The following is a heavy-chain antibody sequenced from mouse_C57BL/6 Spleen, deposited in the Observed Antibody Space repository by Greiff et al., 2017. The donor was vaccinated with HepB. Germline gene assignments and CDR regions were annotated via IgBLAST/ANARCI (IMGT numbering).Heavy chain of an antibody. J-gene: IGHJ2*01. CDR1: GYTFTDYY. D-gene: IGHD4-1*01. V-gene: IGHV1-26*01. CDR2: INPNNGGT. CDR3: ASYWGY. Sequence: VQLQQSGPELVKPGASVKISCKASGYTFTDYYMNWVKQSHGKSLEWIGDINPNNGGTSYNQKFKGKATLTVDKSSSTAYMELRSLTSEDSAVYYCASYWGYWGQGTTLTVSS.